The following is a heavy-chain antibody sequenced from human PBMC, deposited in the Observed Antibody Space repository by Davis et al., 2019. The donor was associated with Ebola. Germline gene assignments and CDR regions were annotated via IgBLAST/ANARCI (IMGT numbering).Heavy chain of an antibody. D-gene: IGHD1-14*01. V-gene: IGHV3-7*01. Sequence: PGGSLRLSCEASRFTFSIYSMSWVRQAPGKGLECVANIKPDGSEKYYVDSVKGRFNISRDNAKNSLYLQMNSLRAEDTAVYYCGRVIQFPGIGMDVWGQGTTVTVS. CDR2: IKPDGSEK. J-gene: IGHJ6*02. CDR1: RFTFSIYS. CDR3: GRVIQFPGIGMDV.